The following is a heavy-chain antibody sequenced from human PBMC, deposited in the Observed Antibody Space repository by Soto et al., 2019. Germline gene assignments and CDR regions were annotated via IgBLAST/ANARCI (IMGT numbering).Heavy chain of an antibody. V-gene: IGHV3-23*01. D-gene: IGHD3-9*01. Sequence: EVQLLESGGGLEQPGGSLRLSCAASGFTFRDYAMSWVRQAPGKGLEWVTTITGSSSNLYYSDSVKGRFAISRDNSKNTLYLQMDSLTAEDTAVYYCAKEGAVYGLLTHDYWGQGTLVTVSS. CDR1: GFTFRDYA. J-gene: IGHJ4*02. CDR2: ITGSSSNL. CDR3: AKEGAVYGLLTHDY.